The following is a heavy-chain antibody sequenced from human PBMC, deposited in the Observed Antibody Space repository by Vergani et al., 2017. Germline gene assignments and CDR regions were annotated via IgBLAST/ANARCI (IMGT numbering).Heavy chain of an antibody. Sequence: EVELVQSGPEMRKPGESLKISCKGSEYSFGNYWIGWVRQMPGKGLEWMGIIYPADSDTRYRPSFQGQVTISADKSINTAFLQWDSLKASDTALYYCAKHTTYADSWGQGALVTVSS. V-gene: IGHV5-51*01. J-gene: IGHJ4*02. CDR2: IYPADSDT. CDR3: AKHTTYADS. D-gene: IGHD1-1*01. CDR1: EYSFGNYW.